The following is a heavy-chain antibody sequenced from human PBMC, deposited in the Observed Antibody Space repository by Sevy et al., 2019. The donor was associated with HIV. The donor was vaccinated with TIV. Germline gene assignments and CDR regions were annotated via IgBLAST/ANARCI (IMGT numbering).Heavy chain of an antibody. D-gene: IGHD4-17*01. CDR2: ITWNSGSI. Sequence: GGSLRLSCAASGFTFDDYAMHWVRQAPGKGLEWVSSITWNSGSIDYADSVKGRFTMSRDNIKNFLYLQMNSLRAEDTAFYYCARDLYPPTTVLRGDFQYWGQGTLVTVSS. V-gene: IGHV3-9*01. J-gene: IGHJ1*01. CDR3: ARDLYPPTTVLRGDFQY. CDR1: GFTFDDYA.